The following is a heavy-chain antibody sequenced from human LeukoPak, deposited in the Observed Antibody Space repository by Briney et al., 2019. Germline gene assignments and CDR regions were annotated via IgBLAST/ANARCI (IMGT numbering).Heavy chain of an antibody. J-gene: IGHJ6*02. D-gene: IGHD2-8*02. CDR2: ISGSGGST. V-gene: IGHV3-23*01. Sequence: GGSLRLSCAASGFTFSNYAMSWVRQAPGKGLEWVPAISGSGGSTYYADSVKGRFTISRDNSKNTLFLQMNSLRAEDTAVYYCARELVVTAGDHYYYGMDVWGQGTTVTVSS. CDR3: ARELVVTAGDHYYYGMDV. CDR1: GFTFSNYA.